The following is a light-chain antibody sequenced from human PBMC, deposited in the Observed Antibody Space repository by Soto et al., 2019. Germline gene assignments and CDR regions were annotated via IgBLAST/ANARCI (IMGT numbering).Light chain of an antibody. Sequence: EIVMTQSPATLSVSPVERATLSCRASQSISNNLAWYQRLRGQAPRLIIYGASTTATGIQARFSGSGTGTELTLTISRLQSEDFEVYYCLDYCERHRWTFGQGITV. V-gene: IGKV3-15*01. CDR3: LDYCERHRWT. J-gene: IGKJ1*01. CDR2: GAS. CDR1: QSISNN.